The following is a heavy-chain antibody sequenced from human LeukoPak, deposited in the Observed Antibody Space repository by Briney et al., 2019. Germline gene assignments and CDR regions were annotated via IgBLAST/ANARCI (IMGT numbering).Heavy chain of an antibody. CDR1: GFTFSSYS. CDR2: ISSSSSYI. Sequence: KTGGSLRLSCAASGFTFSSYSMNWVRQAPGKGLEWVSSISSSSSYIYYADSVKGRFTISRDNAKNSLYLQMNSLRAEDTAVYYRARSPQGVAAAGNLGMDYWGQGTLVTVSS. V-gene: IGHV3-21*01. D-gene: IGHD6-13*01. CDR3: ARSPQGVAAAGNLGMDY. J-gene: IGHJ4*02.